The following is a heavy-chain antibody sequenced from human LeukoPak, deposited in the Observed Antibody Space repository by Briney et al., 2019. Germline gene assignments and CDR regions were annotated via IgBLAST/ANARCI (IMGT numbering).Heavy chain of an antibody. D-gene: IGHD3-10*01. CDR3: ARDQTYSGSGIYTYFDY. CDR2: IYTSGST. V-gene: IGHV4-4*07. J-gene: IGHJ4*02. Sequence: SETLSLTCTVSGGSISSYYWSWIRQPAGKGLEWIGRIYTSGSTNYNPSLKSRVTMSVDTSKNQFSLKLSSVTAADTAVYYCARDQTYSGSGIYTYFDYWGQGILVTVSS. CDR1: GGSISSYY.